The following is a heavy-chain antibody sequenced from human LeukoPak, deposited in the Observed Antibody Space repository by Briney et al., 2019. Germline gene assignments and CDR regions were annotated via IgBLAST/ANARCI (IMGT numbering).Heavy chain of an antibody. J-gene: IGHJ6*02. CDR2: FDPEDGET. Sequence: ASVKVSCKVSGYTLTELSMHWVRQAPGKGLEWMGCFDPEDGETIYAQNFQGRVTMTEDTSTDTAYMELSSLRSEDTAVYYCATPHHGELWRNYYGMDVWGQGTTVTVSS. V-gene: IGHV1-24*01. CDR3: ATPHHGELWRNYYGMDV. CDR1: GYTLTELS. D-gene: IGHD3-10*01.